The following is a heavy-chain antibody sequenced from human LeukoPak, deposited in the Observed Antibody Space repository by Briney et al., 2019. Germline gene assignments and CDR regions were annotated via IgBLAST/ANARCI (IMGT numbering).Heavy chain of an antibody. V-gene: IGHV1-46*01. CDR1: GYTFTSYY. CDR3: ARAPEALYCSGGSCYSVFDAFDI. D-gene: IGHD2-15*01. J-gene: IGHJ3*02. CDR2: INPSGGST. Sequence: ASAKVSCKASGYTFTSYYMHWVRQAPGQGLEWMGIINPSGGSTSYAQKFQGRVTMTRDTSTSTVYMELSSLRSEDTAVYYCARAPEALYCSGGSCYSVFDAFDIWGQGTMVTVSS.